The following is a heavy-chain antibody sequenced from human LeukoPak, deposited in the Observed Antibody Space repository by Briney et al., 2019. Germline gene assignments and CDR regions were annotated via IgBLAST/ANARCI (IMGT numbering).Heavy chain of an antibody. Sequence: SETLSLTCTVSGSSISSGGYYWSWIRQPPGKGLEWIGYIYHSGSTYYNPSLKSRVTISVDRSKNQFSLKLSSVTAADTAVYYCARGQSVNWFDPWGQETLVTVSS. CDR2: IYHSGST. J-gene: IGHJ5*02. CDR3: ARGQSVNWFDP. CDR1: GSSISSGGYY. V-gene: IGHV4-30-2*01.